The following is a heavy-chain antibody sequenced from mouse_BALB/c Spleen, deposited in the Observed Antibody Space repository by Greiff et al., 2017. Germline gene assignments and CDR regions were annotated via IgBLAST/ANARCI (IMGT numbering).Heavy chain of an antibody. V-gene: IGHV1-31*01. D-gene: IGHD2-3*01. CDR2: INPYNGAT. CDR1: GYSFTGYY. Sequence: EVQLQQSGPELVKPGASVKISCKASGYSFTGYYMHWVKQSHVKSLEWIGRINPYNGATSYNQNFKDKASLTVDKSSSTAYMELHSLTSEDSAVYYCARDGGAYYYAMDYWGQGTSVTVSS. J-gene: IGHJ4*01. CDR3: ARDGGAYYYAMDY.